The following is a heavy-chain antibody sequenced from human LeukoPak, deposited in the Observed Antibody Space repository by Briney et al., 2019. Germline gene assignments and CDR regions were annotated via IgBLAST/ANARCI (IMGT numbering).Heavy chain of an antibody. V-gene: IGHV3-23*01. D-gene: IGHD3-10*01. CDR2: ISGSGGST. J-gene: IGHJ4*02. CDR3: AKDRRLTMALYYFDY. Sequence: PGGSLRLSCAASGLTLSSYAMSWVRQAPGKGLEWVSAISGSGGSTYYADSVKGRFTISRDNSKNTLYLQMNSLRAEDTAVYYCAKDRRLTMALYYFDYWGQGTLVTVSS. CDR1: GLTLSSYA.